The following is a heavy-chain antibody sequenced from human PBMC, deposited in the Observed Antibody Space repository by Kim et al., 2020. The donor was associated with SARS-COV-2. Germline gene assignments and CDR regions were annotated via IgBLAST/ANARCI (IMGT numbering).Heavy chain of an antibody. CDR1: GYSFPSYW. V-gene: IGHV5-51*01. J-gene: IGHJ5*02. CDR2: SYPCYSDT. D-gene: IGHD6-6*01. Sequence: GESLKISCKGSGYSFPSYWIGWVRQMPGKGLEWMGSSYPCYSDTRHSPPFQGQVTILADKSISTAYLQWSSLKDSGTAMYYCARLDSSSSIVGPKWFDPWGQGTLVTVSS. CDR3: ARLDSSSSIVGPKWFDP.